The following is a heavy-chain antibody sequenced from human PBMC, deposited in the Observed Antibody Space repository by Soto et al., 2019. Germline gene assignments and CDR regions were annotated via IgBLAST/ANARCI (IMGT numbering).Heavy chain of an antibody. Sequence: QVQLVQSGPEVKRPGASVRISCRTAGYSFKNYAIHWVRQAPGKKLEWRGWSNEGSGNTRYSQKFQGRMSIARDTSASTSYLDLRSLASEDTAIYFCARDDRTISGAVTLDYWGPGTLVTVSS. V-gene: IGHV1-3*01. CDR3: ARDDRTISGAVTLDY. CDR1: GYSFKNYA. CDR2: SNEGSGNT. J-gene: IGHJ4*02. D-gene: IGHD3-3*02.